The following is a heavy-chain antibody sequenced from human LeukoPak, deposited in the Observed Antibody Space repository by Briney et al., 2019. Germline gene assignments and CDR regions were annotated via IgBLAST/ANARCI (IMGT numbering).Heavy chain of an antibody. V-gene: IGHV3-23*01. CDR3: VSVGDYGDYANYFDY. J-gene: IGHJ4*02. D-gene: IGHD4-17*01. CDR2: ISDSGGNT. Sequence: QPGGSLRLSCAASGFIFSSYAMSWVRQAPGKGLEWVSAISDSGGNTYYADSVKGRFTISRDNAKNTLYLQMNGLRAEDTAVYYCVSVGDYGDYANYFDYWGQGTLVTVSS. CDR1: GFIFSSYA.